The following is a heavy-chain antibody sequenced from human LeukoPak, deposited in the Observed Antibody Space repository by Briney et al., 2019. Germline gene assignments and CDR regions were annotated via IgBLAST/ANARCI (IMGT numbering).Heavy chain of an antibody. J-gene: IGHJ4*02. D-gene: IGHD3-3*01. V-gene: IGHV1-69*13. Sequence: SVKVSCKASGGTFSSYAISWVRQAPGQGLEWMGGIIPIFGTANYAQKFQGRVTITADESTSTAYMELSSLRSEDTAVYYCAREGNITIFGVVRPFDYWGQGTLVTVSS. CDR1: GGTFSSYA. CDR3: AREGNITIFGVVRPFDY. CDR2: IIPIFGTA.